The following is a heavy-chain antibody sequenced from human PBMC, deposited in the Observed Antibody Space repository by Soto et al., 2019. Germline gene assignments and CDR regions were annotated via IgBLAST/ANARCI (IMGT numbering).Heavy chain of an antibody. CDR1: GYTFTSYD. CDR3: ARGVVEAAAGTYYYYGMDV. Sequence: ASVKVSCKASGYTFTSYDINWVRQATGQGLEWMGWMNPNSGNTGYAQKFQGRVTMTRNTSISTAYMELSSLRSEDTAVYYCARGVVEAAAGTYYYYGMDVWGQGTTVTVSS. D-gene: IGHD6-13*01. J-gene: IGHJ6*02. CDR2: MNPNSGNT. V-gene: IGHV1-8*01.